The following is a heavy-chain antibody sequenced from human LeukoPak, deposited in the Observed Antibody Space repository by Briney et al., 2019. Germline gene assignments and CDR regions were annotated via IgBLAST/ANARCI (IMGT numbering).Heavy chain of an antibody. CDR3: AKTGDVDY. CDR2: ISWNSGSI. V-gene: IGHV3-9*01. Sequence: PGRSLRPSCAASAFTFDDYAMHWVRQAPGKGLEWVSGISWNSGSIGYADSVKGRFTISRDNAKNSLYLQMNSLRAEDTALYYCAKTGDVDYWGQGTLVTVSS. CDR1: AFTFDDYA. J-gene: IGHJ4*02. D-gene: IGHD2-21*02.